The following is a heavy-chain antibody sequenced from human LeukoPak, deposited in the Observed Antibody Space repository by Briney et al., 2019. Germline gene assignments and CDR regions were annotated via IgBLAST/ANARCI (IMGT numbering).Heavy chain of an antibody. CDR3: ARSSGRYGGEAFDI. V-gene: IGHV4-34*01. J-gene: IGHJ3*02. D-gene: IGHD1-26*01. CDR1: GGSFSGDY. CDR2: INHGGST. Sequence: SETLSLTCGVYGGSFSGDYWNRIRQPPGQGLEWVAEINHGGSTNCNPSLKSRVTISVDTSKNHLSLKLTSVTAADTAVYYCARSSGRYGGEAFDIWGQGTMVTVSS.